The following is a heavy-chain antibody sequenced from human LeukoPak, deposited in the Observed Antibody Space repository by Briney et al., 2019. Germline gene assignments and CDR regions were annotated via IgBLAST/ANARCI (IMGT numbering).Heavy chain of an antibody. CDR3: ARGRTSDPPFDY. J-gene: IGHJ4*02. CDR1: GFTFSSYS. Sequence: GGSLRLSCAASGFTFSSYSRNWVRQAPGKGLEWVSSISSSSSYIYYADSVKGRFTISRDNAKNSLYLQMNSLRAEDTAVYYCARGRTSDPPFDYWGQGTLVTVSS. CDR2: ISSSSSYI. V-gene: IGHV3-21*01. D-gene: IGHD3-10*01.